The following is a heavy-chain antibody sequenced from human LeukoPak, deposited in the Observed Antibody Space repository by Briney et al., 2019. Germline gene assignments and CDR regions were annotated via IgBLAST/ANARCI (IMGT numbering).Heavy chain of an antibody. CDR3: ARLSGSYYEADY. J-gene: IGHJ4*02. V-gene: IGHV3-53*01. Sequence: GGSLRLSCAAAGFTVGSSYMGWVRQAPGKGLEWVSVTYSGGSTYYADSMKGRFTLSRDNSKNTLYLQMNSLRAEDTAVYYCARLSGSYYEADYWGQGTLVTVSS. CDR1: GFTVGSSY. D-gene: IGHD1-26*01. CDR2: TYSGGST.